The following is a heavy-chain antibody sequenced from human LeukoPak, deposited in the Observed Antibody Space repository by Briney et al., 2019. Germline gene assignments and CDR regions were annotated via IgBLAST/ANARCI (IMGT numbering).Heavy chain of an antibody. D-gene: IGHD2-15*01. CDR2: INPSGGST. V-gene: IGHV1-46*01. CDR1: GYTFTSYY. Sequence: ASVKVSCKASGYTFTSYYMHWVRQAPGQGLEWMGLINPSGGSTSYAQKFQGRVTMTRDTSTSTVYMELSSLRSEDTAVYYCARDNARVAATEYYFDYWGQGTLVTVSS. J-gene: IGHJ4*02. CDR3: ARDNARVAATEYYFDY.